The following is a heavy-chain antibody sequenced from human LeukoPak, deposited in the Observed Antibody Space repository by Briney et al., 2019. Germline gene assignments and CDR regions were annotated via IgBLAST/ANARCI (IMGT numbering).Heavy chain of an antibody. J-gene: IGHJ4*02. CDR3: ARDLLSGWYLPGY. CDR2: IYSGGST. D-gene: IGHD6-19*01. V-gene: IGHV3-66*01. Sequence: GGSLRLSCGASGFTVSSNYMSWVRQAPGKGLEWVSVIYSGGSTYYADSVKGRFTISRDNSKNTLYLQMNSLRAEDTAVYYCARDLLSGWYLPGYWGQGTLVTVSS. CDR1: GFTVSSNY.